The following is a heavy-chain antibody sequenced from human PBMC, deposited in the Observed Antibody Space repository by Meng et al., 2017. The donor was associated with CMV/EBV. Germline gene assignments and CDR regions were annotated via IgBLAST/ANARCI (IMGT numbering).Heavy chain of an antibody. CDR1: RFTFSTYA. CDR3: ARTRDVLRFLEWLLPIDY. J-gene: IGHJ4*02. V-gene: IGHV3-30*04. D-gene: IGHD3-3*01. Sequence: GESLKISCAASRFTFSTYAMHWVRQAPGKGLEWVAVISYDGSNEYYADSVKGRFTISRDNSKNTLYLQMNSLRAEDTAVYYCARTRDVLRFLEWLLPIDYWGQGTLVTVSS. CDR2: ISYDGSNE.